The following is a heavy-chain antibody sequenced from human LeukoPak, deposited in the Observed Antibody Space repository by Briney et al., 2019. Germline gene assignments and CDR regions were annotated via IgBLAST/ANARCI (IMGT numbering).Heavy chain of an antibody. D-gene: IGHD2-15*01. V-gene: IGHV3-23*01. Sequence: GGSLRLSCAASGFTFSSYAMSWVRQASGKGLEWVSAISGSGGSTYYADSVKGRFPISRDNSKNTLYLQMNSLRAEDTAVYYCAKPRYCSGGSCYSGWFDPWGQGTLVTVSS. CDR3: AKPRYCSGGSCYSGWFDP. J-gene: IGHJ5*02. CDR2: ISGSGGST. CDR1: GFTFSSYA.